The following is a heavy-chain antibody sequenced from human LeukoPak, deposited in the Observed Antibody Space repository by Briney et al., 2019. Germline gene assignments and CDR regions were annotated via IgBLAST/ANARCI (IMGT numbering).Heavy chain of an antibody. V-gene: IGHV4-39*07. D-gene: IGHD7-27*01. CDR3: AREGLGTPFEF. CDR2: IYYSGNT. Sequence: SETLSLTCTVSGDSISNTTYYWGWVRQPPGKGLEWIGSIYYSGNTYYNVSLKSRVTMSVDTSKSRFSLRMKSMTAADTAQYYCAREGLGTPFEFWGQGILVTVSS. CDR1: GDSISNTTYY. J-gene: IGHJ4*02.